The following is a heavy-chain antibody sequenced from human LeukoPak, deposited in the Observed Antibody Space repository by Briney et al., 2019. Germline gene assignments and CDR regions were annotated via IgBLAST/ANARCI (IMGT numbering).Heavy chain of an antibody. J-gene: IGHJ6*02. Sequence: GGSLRLSCAASGFTFSSYWMSWVRQAPGKGLEWVANIKQGGSENQYVDSVKGRFTVSRDNAKNSLYLQMNSLRAEDTAVYYCATYASGSAYGMDVWGQGTTVTVSS. CDR1: GFTFSSYW. CDR2: IKQGGSEN. CDR3: ATYASGSAYGMDV. D-gene: IGHD3-16*01. V-gene: IGHV3-7*05.